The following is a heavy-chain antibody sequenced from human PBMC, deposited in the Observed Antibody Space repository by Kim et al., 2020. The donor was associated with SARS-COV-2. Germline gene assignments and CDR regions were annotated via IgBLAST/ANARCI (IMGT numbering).Heavy chain of an antibody. CDR2: ST. J-gene: IGHJ3*02. Sequence: STYYNPSRKRGVNLSVATPKNQFSLRLSSGTAADTAVYYCARQHCAFDIWGQGTMVTVSS. D-gene: IGHD3-3*02. CDR3: ARQHCAFDI. V-gene: IGHV4-39*01.